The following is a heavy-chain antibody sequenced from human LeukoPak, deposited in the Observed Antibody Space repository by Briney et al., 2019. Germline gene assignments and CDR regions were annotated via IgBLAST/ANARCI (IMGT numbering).Heavy chain of an antibody. V-gene: IGHV1-46*01. CDR2: INPSGGST. J-gene: IGHJ4*02. CDR3: GRGYCTSTSCLPYLNFDY. Sequence: ASVKVSCKASGYTFTSYYMHWVRQAPGQGLEWMGIINPSGGSTSYAQKFQGRVTITRDTSTSTVYMELSSLRSEDRAVYYCGRGYCTSTSCLPYLNFDYWGQGTRVTVSS. CDR1: GYTFTSYY. D-gene: IGHD2-2*01.